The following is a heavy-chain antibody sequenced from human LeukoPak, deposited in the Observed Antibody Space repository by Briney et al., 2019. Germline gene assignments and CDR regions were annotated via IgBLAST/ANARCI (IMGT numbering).Heavy chain of an antibody. Sequence: SETLSLTCTVSGGSISTYYWNWIRQPPGKGLEWIGYVYYSGRTNYNPSLKSRVTISIDTSKSQFSLKLSSVTAADTAVYYCAREGWFGEGYFDYWGQGTLVTVSS. V-gene: IGHV4-59*01. CDR1: GGSISTYY. J-gene: IGHJ4*02. CDR3: AREGWFGEGYFDY. D-gene: IGHD3-10*01. CDR2: VYYSGRT.